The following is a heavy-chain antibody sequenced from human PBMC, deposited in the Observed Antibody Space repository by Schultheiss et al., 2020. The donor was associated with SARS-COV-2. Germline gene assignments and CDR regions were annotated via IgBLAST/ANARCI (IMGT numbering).Heavy chain of an antibody. V-gene: IGHV3-13*01. D-gene: IGHD3-10*01. J-gene: IGHJ3*02. Sequence: GGSLRLSCAASGFTFDDYAMHWVRQAPGKGLEWVSAIGTAGDTYYPGSVQGRFTISRENAKHPLYLQMNSLRAGDRAVYYCARDTGIGGAFDIWGQGTMVTV. CDR1: GFTFDDYA. CDR2: IGTAGDT. CDR3: ARDTGIGGAFDI.